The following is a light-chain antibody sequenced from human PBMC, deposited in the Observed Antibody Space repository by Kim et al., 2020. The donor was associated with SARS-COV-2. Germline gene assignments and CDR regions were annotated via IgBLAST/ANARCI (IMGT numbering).Light chain of an antibody. Sequence: ALGQTVRITCQGVSLRSYYASWYQQKPGQAPVLVIYGKNNRPSGIPDQFSGSSSGNTASLTITGAQAEDEADYYCNSRDSSGSHVVFGGGTQLTVL. J-gene: IGLJ2*01. CDR2: GKN. V-gene: IGLV3-19*01. CDR1: SLRSYY. CDR3: NSRDSSGSHVV.